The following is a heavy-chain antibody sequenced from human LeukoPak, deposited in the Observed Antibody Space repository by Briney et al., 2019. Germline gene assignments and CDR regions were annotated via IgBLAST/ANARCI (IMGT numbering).Heavy chain of an antibody. CDR3: ARDWFHAIDY. CDR2: IRSDGSDT. V-gene: IGHV3-74*01. CDR1: GLTFSDTL. J-gene: IGHJ4*02. D-gene: IGHD2/OR15-2a*01. Sequence: GGSLRPSCAASGLTFSDTLMHWVRQAPGEGLVCVSRIRSDGSDTRYAESVKGRFTISRDNAKNTLYLQMNSLRAEDTAVYYCARDWFHAIDYWGQGTLVTVSS.